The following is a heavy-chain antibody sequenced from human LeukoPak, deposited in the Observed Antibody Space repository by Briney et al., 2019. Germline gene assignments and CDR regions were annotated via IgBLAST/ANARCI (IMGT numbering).Heavy chain of an antibody. CDR1: GGSISSSSYY. CDR2: IYYSGST. V-gene: IGHV4-39*01. D-gene: IGHD6-13*01. CDR3: ARLSGYSSSCVDY. Sequence: PETLSLTCTVSGGSISSSSYYWGWIRQPPGKGLEWIGSIYYSGSTYYNPSLKSRVTISVDTSKNQFSLKLSSVTAADTAVYYCARLSGYSSSCVDYWGQGTLVTDSS. J-gene: IGHJ4*02.